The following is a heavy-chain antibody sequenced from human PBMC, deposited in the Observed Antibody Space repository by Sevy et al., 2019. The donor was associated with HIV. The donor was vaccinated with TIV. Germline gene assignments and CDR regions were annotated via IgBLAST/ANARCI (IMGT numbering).Heavy chain of an antibody. Sequence: ASVKVSCKASGYTFTSYAMNWVRQAPGQGLEWMGWINTNTGNPTYAQGFTGRFVFSLDTSVSTAYLQISSLKAEDTAVYYCARDLPYCTNGVCYIRPIYYYGMDVWGQGTTVTVSS. V-gene: IGHV7-4-1*02. J-gene: IGHJ6*02. D-gene: IGHD2-8*01. CDR3: ARDLPYCTNGVCYIRPIYYYGMDV. CDR2: INTNTGNP. CDR1: GYTFTSYA.